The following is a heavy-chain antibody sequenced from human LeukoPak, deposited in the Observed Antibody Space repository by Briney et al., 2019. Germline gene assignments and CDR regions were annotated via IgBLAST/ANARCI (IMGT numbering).Heavy chain of an antibody. CDR3: ARRPGIAAAGTVWFDP. CDR2: TYYRSKWFN. D-gene: IGHD6-13*01. J-gene: IGHJ5*02. V-gene: IGHV6-1*01. Sequence: SQTLSLTCAISGDSISSNNAAWNWIRQSPSRGLEWLGRTYYRSKWFNGYAVSVKTRISIIPDTSRNQFSLKLSSVTAADTAVYYCARRPGIAAAGTVWFDPWGQGTLVTVSS. CDR1: GDSISSNNAA.